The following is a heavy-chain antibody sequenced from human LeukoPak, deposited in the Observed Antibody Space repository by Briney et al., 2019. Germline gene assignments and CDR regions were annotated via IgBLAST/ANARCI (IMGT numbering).Heavy chain of an antibody. CDR1: EYTFTSYY. Sequence: ASVKVSCKASEYTFTSYYMHWVRQAPGQGLEWMGIINPSGGSTSYAQQFQGRVTMTRDTSTYTVYMELSSLRSEDTAVYYCARGGGGVAGQLSPDYWGQGILVTVSP. J-gene: IGHJ4*02. V-gene: IGHV1-46*01. CDR3: ARGGGGVAGQLSPDY. D-gene: IGHD6-19*01. CDR2: INPSGGST.